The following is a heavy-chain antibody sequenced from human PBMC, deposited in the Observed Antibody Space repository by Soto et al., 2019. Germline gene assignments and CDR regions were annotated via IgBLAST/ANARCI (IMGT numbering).Heavy chain of an antibody. CDR3: AKGGSGSYSNAFDI. Sequence: QLQLQESGPGLVKPSETLSLTCTVSGGSISSSSYYWGWIRQPPGKGLEWIGSIYYSGSTYYNPSLKSRVTIXVXTXXNQCSLKLSSVTAADTAVYYCAKGGSGSYSNAFDIWGQGTMVTVSS. J-gene: IGHJ3*02. D-gene: IGHD3-10*01. V-gene: IGHV4-39*01. CDR1: GGSISSSSYY. CDR2: IYYSGST.